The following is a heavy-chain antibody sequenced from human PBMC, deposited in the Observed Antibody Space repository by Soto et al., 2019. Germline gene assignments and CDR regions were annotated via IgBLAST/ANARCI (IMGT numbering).Heavy chain of an antibody. CDR2: ISYDGSNK. D-gene: IGHD2-2*02. CDR1: GFTFSSYG. V-gene: IGHV3-30*18. Sequence: QVQLVESGGGVVQPGRSLRLSCAASGFTFSSYGMHWVRQAPGKGLEWVAVISYDGSNKYYADSVKGRFTISRDNSKNTLYLQMNSLRAEDTAVYYCAKSVDCSSTSCYRRYYYYGMDVWGQGTTVTVSS. J-gene: IGHJ6*02. CDR3: AKSVDCSSTSCYRRYYYYGMDV.